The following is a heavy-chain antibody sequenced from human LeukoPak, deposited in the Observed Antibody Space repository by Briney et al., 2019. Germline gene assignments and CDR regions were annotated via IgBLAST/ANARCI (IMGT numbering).Heavy chain of an antibody. CDR3: TRESGAFSPFGF. CDR2: VHLSGAT. D-gene: IGHD1-26*01. J-gene: IGHJ4*02. Sequence: TTSETLSLTCALSGRSIMTTNWWSWVRQPPGKGLEWIGEVHLSGATNYNPSLESRVSMSIATSKYQMTLKLTSVTAADTAIYFCTRESGAFSPFGFWGQGTLVTVSS. CDR1: GRSIMTTNW. V-gene: IGHV4-4*02.